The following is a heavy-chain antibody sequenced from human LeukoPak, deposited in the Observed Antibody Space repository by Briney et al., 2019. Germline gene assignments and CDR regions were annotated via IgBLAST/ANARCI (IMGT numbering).Heavy chain of an antibody. V-gene: IGHV4-59*01. J-gene: IGHJ4*02. CDR1: GGSISNYY. Sequence: SETLSLTCSVSGGSISNYYWSWIRQPPGKGLEWIGYIYYRGSTNYNASLKSRVTISVDTSKNQFYLRLTSVTAADTAVYYCARLIAVAAYFDYWGQGTLVTVSS. CDR2: IYYRGST. D-gene: IGHD6-19*01. CDR3: ARLIAVAAYFDY.